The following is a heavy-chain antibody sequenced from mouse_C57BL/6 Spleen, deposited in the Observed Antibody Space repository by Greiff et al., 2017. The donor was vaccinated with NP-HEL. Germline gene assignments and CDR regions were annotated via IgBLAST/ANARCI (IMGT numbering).Heavy chain of an antibody. J-gene: IGHJ4*01. D-gene: IGHD2-5*01. CDR3: TGQSNYDYAMDY. Sequence: EVKLQESGGGLVQPGGSMKLSCVASGFTFSNYWMNWVRQSPEKGLEWVAQIRLKSDNYATHYAESVKGRFTISRDDSKSSVYLQMNNLRAEDTGIYYCTGQSNYDYAMDYWGQGTSVTVSS. V-gene: IGHV6-3*01. CDR1: GFTFSNYW. CDR2: IRLKSDNYAT.